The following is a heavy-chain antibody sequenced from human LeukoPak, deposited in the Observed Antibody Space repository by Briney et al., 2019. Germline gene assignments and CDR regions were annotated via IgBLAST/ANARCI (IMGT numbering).Heavy chain of an antibody. J-gene: IGHJ4*02. Sequence: ASVKVSCKASGDTFRSYGLSWVRQAPGQGLEWLGGISAYNGETRYEQNFQGRVTLTTDTSTTTAYMELRSLRSDDTAVYYCARDARGSSHLDYWGQGTLVTVSS. CDR1: GDTFRSYG. CDR2: ISAYNGET. D-gene: IGHD6-13*01. CDR3: ARDARGSSHLDY. V-gene: IGHV1-18*01.